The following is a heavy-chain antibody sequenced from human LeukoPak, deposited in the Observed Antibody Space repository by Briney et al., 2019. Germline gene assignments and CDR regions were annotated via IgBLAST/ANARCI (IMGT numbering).Heavy chain of an antibody. CDR1: GGTFSSYA. CDR2: IIPIFGTA. CDR3: AREANIVAILDAFDI. J-gene: IGHJ3*02. V-gene: IGHV1-69*01. D-gene: IGHD5-12*01. Sequence: ASVKVSCKASGGTFSSYAISWVRQATGQGLEWMGGIIPIFGTANYAQKFQGRVTITADESTSTAYVELSSLRSEDTAVYYCAREANIVAILDAFDIWGQGTMVTVSS.